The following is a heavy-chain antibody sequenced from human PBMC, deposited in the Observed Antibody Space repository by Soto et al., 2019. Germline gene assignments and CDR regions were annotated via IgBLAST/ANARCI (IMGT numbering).Heavy chain of an antibody. CDR3: ARDGTGGVLGLNKYYYVEV. Sequence: QVRLVQSGAEVKKPGASVKVSCKASGYTFITHGISWVRQAPGQGLEWMGRISAYNGDTKYAQQSRVRVTLTTDKSTTTAYMEMRSLRSDDTAVYYCARDGTGGVLGLNKYYYVEVWGEGTTVTVSS. V-gene: IGHV1-18*01. J-gene: IGHJ6*03. CDR2: ISAYNGDT. CDR1: GYTFITHG. D-gene: IGHD2-8*02.